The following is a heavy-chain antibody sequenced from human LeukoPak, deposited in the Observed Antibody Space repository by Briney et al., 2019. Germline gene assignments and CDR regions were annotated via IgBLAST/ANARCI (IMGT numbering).Heavy chain of an antibody. D-gene: IGHD6-13*01. CDR2: INHSGST. J-gene: IGHJ4*02. CDR1: GGSFSGYY. Sequence: SETLSLTCAVYGGSFSGYYCSWIRQPPGKGLEWIGEINHSGSTNYNPSLKSRVTISVDTSKNQFSLKLSSVTAADTAVYYCASRIAAAAPSDYWGQGTLVTVSS. V-gene: IGHV4-34*01. CDR3: ASRIAAAAPSDY.